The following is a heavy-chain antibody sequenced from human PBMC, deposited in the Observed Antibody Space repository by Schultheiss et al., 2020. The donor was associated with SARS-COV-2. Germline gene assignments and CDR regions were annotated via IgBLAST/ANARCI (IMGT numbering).Heavy chain of an antibody. V-gene: IGHV3-74*01. D-gene: IGHD4-11*01. Sequence: GESLKISCAACNFTFNNVWMNWVRQAPGKGLEWVSRINSDGSDTVYADSVRGRFTISRDNAKNTLYLQINSLRAEDTAVYYCARATVPWAAFDIWGQGTMVTVSS. CDR3: ARATVPWAAFDI. J-gene: IGHJ3*02. CDR1: NFTFNNVW. CDR2: INSDGSDT.